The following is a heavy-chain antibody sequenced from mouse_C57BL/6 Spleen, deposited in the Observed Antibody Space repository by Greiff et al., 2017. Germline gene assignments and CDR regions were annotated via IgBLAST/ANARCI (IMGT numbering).Heavy chain of an antibody. CDR1: GYTFTSYG. D-gene: IGHD3-2*02. Sequence: VKVVESGAELARPGASVKLSCKASGYTFTSYGISWVKQRTGQGLEWIGEIYPRSGNNYYNGPFKGKATLTADKSSSTAYMQLSSLTSEDSAVYVCARAAQATPAWFAYWGQGTLVTVSA. J-gene: IGHJ3*01. CDR2: IYPRSGNN. CDR3: ARAAQATPAWFAY. V-gene: IGHV1-81*01.